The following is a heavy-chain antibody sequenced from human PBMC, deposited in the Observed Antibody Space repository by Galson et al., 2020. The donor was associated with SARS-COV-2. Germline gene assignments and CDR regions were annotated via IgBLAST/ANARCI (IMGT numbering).Heavy chain of an antibody. J-gene: IGHJ4*02. CDR3: ARSWGTVTPTDY. D-gene: IGHD4-17*01. Sequence: GGSLRLSCAASGFIFSSYEMNWVRQAPGKGLEWVLYISSGGTTIYYVDSEMGRFTISRDNAKNSLYLQMNSLRAEDTAVYYCARSWGTVTPTDYWGQGTLVTVSS. V-gene: IGHV3-48*03. CDR1: GFIFSSYE. CDR2: ISSGGTTI.